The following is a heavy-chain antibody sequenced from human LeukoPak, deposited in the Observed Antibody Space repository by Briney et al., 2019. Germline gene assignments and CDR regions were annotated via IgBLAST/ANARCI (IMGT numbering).Heavy chain of an antibody. Sequence: SETLSLTCAVSGYSITSTYWWGWIRQTPGTGLEWIGSLHHSGSTSYSPSLKSRVTISADTSKNQFSLRLSSVTAADTAVYYCARVGGDHSAGHYSVDYWGQGTLVTVSS. CDR2: LHHSGST. CDR1: GYSITSTYW. V-gene: IGHV4-38-2*01. J-gene: IGHJ4*02. D-gene: IGHD3-22*01. CDR3: ARVGGDHSAGHYSVDY.